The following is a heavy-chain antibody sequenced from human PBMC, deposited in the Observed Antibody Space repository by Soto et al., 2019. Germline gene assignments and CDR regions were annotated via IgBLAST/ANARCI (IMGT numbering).Heavy chain of an antibody. CDR3: ARVNDFWTGYYSTNWFDP. J-gene: IGHJ5*02. V-gene: IGHV4-59*01. CDR2: IYYSGST. CDR1: GGSISSYY. Sequence: SETPSLTCTVSGGSISSYYWSWIRQPPGKGLEWIGYIYYSGSTNYNPSLKSRVTISVDTSKNQFSLKLSSVTAADTAVYYCARVNDFWTGYYSTNWFDPWGQGTLVTVSS. D-gene: IGHD3-3*01.